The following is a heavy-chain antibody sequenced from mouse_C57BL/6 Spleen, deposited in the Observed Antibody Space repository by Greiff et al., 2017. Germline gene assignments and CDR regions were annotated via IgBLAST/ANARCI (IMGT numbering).Heavy chain of an antibody. D-gene: IGHD1-1*01. J-gene: IGHJ1*03. V-gene: IGHV1-15*01. CDR3: TRGVTTVVATGGYFDV. Sequence: VQLQQSGAELVRPGASVTLSCKASGYTFTDYEMHWVKQTPVHGLEWIGAIDPETGGTAYNQKFKGKAILTADKSSSTAYMELRSLTSEDSAVYYCTRGVTTVVATGGYFDVWGTGTTVTVSS. CDR1: GYTFTDYE. CDR2: IDPETGGT.